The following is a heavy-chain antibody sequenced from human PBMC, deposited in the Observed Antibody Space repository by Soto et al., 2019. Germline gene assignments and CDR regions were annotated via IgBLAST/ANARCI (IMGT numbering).Heavy chain of an antibody. J-gene: IGHJ4*02. CDR2: ISSSSSTI. V-gene: IGHV3-48*01. CDR3: ASIITYCSSTSCTRDY. D-gene: IGHD2-2*01. CDR1: GFTFSSYS. Sequence: EVQLVESGGGLVQPGGSLRLSCAASGFTFSSYSMNWVRQAPGKGLERVSYISSSSSTIYYADSVKGRFTISRDNAKNSLYLQMNSLRAEDTAVYYCASIITYCSSTSCTRDYWGQGTLVTVSS.